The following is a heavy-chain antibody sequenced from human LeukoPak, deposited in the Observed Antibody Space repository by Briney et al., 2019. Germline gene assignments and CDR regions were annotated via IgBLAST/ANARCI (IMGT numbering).Heavy chain of an antibody. Sequence: GGSLRLSCAASGFTLNKYWMSWVRQAPGKGLEWVAKINQDGSETYYVDSVRGRFTISRDNAENSLHLQMNSLRAEDTAVYYCARDKVVGATFFDYWGQGTLVTVSS. CDR2: INQDGSET. CDR3: ARDKVVGATFFDY. J-gene: IGHJ4*02. D-gene: IGHD1-26*01. CDR1: GFTLNKYW. V-gene: IGHV3-7*01.